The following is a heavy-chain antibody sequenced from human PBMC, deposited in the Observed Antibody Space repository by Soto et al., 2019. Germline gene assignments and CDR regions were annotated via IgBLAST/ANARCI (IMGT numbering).Heavy chain of an antibody. CDR2: ISSSSSYI. D-gene: IGHD3-3*01. CDR1: GFTFSSYS. CDR3: ASWGAYDFWSGYYSVHEKYYFDY. V-gene: IGHV3-21*01. Sequence: PGGSLRLSCAASGFTFSSYSMNWVRQAPGKGLEWVSSISSSSSYIYYADSVKGRFTISRDNAKNSLYLQMNSLRAEDTAVYYCASWGAYDFWSGYYSVHEKYYFDYWGQGTLVTVSS. J-gene: IGHJ4*02.